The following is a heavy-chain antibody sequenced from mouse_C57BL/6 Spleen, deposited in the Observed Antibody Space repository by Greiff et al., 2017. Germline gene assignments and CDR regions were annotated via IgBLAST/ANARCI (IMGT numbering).Heavy chain of an antibody. V-gene: IGHV1-64*01. J-gene: IGHJ2*01. CDR3: ALTTAVAFDY. CDR2: IHPNSGST. CDR1: GYTFTSYW. Sequence: QVQLQQSGAELVKPGASVKLSCKASGYTFTSYWMHWVKQRPGQGLEWIGMIHPNSGSTNYNEKFKSKATLTVDKSSSTAYMQLSSLTSEDSAVYYCALTTAVAFDYWGQGTTLTVSS. D-gene: IGHD1-1*01.